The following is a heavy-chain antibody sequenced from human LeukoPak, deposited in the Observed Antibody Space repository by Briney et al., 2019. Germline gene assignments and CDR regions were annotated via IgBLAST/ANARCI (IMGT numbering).Heavy chain of an antibody. J-gene: IGHJ3*02. Sequence: ASVKVSCKASGYTFTSYYMHWVRQAPGQGLEWMGINNPSGGSTSYAQKFQGRVTMTRDTSTSTVYMELSSLRSEDTAVYYCATCSSTSCSDDAFDIWGQGTMVTVSS. CDR1: GYTFTSYY. V-gene: IGHV1-46*01. D-gene: IGHD2-2*01. CDR2: NNPSGGST. CDR3: ATCSSTSCSDDAFDI.